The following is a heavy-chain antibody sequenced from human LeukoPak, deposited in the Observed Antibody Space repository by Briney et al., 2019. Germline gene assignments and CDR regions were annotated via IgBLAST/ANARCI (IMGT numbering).Heavy chain of an antibody. Sequence: SETLSLTCAVYGGSFSGYYWSWIRQPPGKGLEWIGEINHSGSTNYNPSLKSRVTLSVDTSKNQFSLKLSSVTAADTAVYYCAITRPGWIDYWGQGTLVTVSS. J-gene: IGHJ4*02. CDR3: AITRPGWIDY. CDR1: GGSFSGYY. CDR2: INHSGST. V-gene: IGHV4-34*01. D-gene: IGHD6-19*01.